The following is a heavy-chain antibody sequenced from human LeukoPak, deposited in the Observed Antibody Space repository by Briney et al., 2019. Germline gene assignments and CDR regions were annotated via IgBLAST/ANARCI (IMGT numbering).Heavy chain of an antibody. CDR3: ARQTGSGLFILP. J-gene: IGHJ4*02. CDR1: GVSISSSNSY. V-gene: IGHV4-39*01. Sequence: PSETLSLTCTVSGVSISSSNSYWGWIRQPPGKGLEWIGSIYYSGNTYYNTSLKSQVSISIDTSKNQFSLRLTSVTAADTAVYYCARQTGSGLFILPGGQGTLVTVSS. D-gene: IGHD3/OR15-3a*01. CDR2: IYYSGNT.